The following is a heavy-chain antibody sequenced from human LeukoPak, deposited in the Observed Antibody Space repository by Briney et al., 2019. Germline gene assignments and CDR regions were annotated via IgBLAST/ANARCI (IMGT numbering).Heavy chain of an antibody. D-gene: IGHD6-19*01. CDR1: GFIFRNYW. V-gene: IGHV3-7*01. CDR3: AKDMGWDVCDY. Sequence: GGSLRLSCAASGFIFRNYWMIWFRQAPGKGLEWVAHIRQDGSEISYVDSVEGRFTISRDNANNSLYLQMNSLRAEDTAVYYCAKDMGWDVCDYWGWGTRVTVSS. CDR2: IRQDGSEI. J-gene: IGHJ4*02.